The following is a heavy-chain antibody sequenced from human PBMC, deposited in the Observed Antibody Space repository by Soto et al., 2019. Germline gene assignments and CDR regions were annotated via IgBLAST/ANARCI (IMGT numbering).Heavy chain of an antibody. CDR1: GFTFSNYW. CDR2: IKQDGSEK. V-gene: IGHV3-7*05. CDR3: AREYYYDSSGYSYYFDY. Sequence: GESLKISCAASGFTFSNYWMSWVRQAPGKGLEWVANIKQDGSEKYYVDSVKGRFTISRDNAKNSLYLQMNSLRAEDTAVYYCAREYYYDSSGYSYYFDYWGQGTLVTVSS. D-gene: IGHD3-22*01. J-gene: IGHJ4*02.